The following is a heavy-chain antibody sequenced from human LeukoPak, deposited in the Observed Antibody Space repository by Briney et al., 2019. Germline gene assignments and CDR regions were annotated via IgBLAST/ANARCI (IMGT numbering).Heavy chain of an antibody. CDR2: IYYSGST. J-gene: IGHJ3*02. D-gene: IGHD4-23*01. CDR3: ARATTVVAGGVFDI. Sequence: PSETLSLTCTVSGGSISSSSYYWGWIRQPPGKGLEWIGSIYYSGSTYYNPSLTSRVTISVDTSKNQFSLRLTSVTISDTAVYYCARATTVVAGGVFDIWGQGTMVIVSS. V-gene: IGHV4-39*07. CDR1: GGSISSSSYY.